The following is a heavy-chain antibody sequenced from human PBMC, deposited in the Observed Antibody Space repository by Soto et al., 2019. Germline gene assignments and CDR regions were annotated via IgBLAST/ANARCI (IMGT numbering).Heavy chain of an antibody. J-gene: IGHJ4*02. D-gene: IGHD6-19*01. CDR2: IYWDDDK. CDR3: ARDSSGWYGLDY. V-gene: IGHV2-5*02. CDR1: GFSLSSRGLG. Sequence: SGPTLVNPTQTLTLTCTFSGFSLSSRGLGVGWIRQPPGKALEWLALIYWDDDKRYNASLKSRLTVTKDTSKNQVILTMTNMEPVDTGTYYCARDSSGWYGLDYWGQGTLVTVSS.